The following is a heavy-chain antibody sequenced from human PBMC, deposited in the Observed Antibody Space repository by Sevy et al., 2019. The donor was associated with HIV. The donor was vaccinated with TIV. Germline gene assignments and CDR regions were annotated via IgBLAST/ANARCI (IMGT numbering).Heavy chain of an antibody. Sequence: GGSLRLSCAASGFTFSSYSMNWVRQAPGKGLEWVSYISSSTSIIYYADSVKGRFTISRDNAKNSLYLQMNSLRDEDTAVYYCARDLGPYSSGWTDYWGQRTLVTVSS. D-gene: IGHD6-19*01. CDR2: ISSSTSII. CDR1: GFTFSSYS. J-gene: IGHJ4*02. CDR3: ARDLGPYSSGWTDY. V-gene: IGHV3-48*02.